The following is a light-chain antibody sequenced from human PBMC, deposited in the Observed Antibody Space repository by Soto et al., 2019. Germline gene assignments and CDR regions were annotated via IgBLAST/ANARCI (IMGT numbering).Light chain of an antibody. CDR1: SSNIGSNY. CDR3: AAWDDSLSVVV. CDR2: RNN. Sequence: QSVLTQPPSASGTPGQRVTISCSGSSSNIGSNYVYWYQQLPGTAPKLLIYRNNQRPSGVPDRFSCSKSGTSASLAISGLRSEDEADYYCAAWDDSLSVVVFGGGTKVTVL. V-gene: IGLV1-47*01. J-gene: IGLJ2*01.